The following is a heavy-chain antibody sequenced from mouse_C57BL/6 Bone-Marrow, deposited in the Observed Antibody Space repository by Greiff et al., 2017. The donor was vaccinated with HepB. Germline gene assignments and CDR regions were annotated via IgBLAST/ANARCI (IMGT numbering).Heavy chain of an antibody. CDR3: TTEDYDGFAY. J-gene: IGHJ3*01. V-gene: IGHV14-4*01. Sequence: VQLQQSGAELVRPGASVKLSCTASGFNIKDDYMHWVKQRPEQGLEWIGWIDPENGDTEYASKFQGNATITADTSSNTAYLQLSSLTSEDTAVYYCTTEDYDGFAYWGQGTLVTVSA. D-gene: IGHD2-4*01. CDR2: IDPENGDT. CDR1: GFNIKDDY.